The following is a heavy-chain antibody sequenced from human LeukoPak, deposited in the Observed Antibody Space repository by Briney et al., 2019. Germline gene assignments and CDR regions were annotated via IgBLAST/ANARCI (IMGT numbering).Heavy chain of an antibody. CDR3: ARDPSTSSSWLFDY. V-gene: IGHV3-66*01. Sequence: GGSLRLSCAASGFTVSSNYMSWVRQAPGKGLEWVSVIYSGGSTYYADSVKGRFTISRDNSKNTLYPQMNSLRAEDTAVYYCARDPSTSSSWLFDYWGQGTLVTVSS. J-gene: IGHJ4*02. CDR1: GFTVSSNY. CDR2: IYSGGST. D-gene: IGHD6-13*01.